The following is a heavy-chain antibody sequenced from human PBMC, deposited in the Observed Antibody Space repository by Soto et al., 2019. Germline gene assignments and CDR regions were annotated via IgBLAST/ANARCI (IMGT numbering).Heavy chain of an antibody. CDR1: GGYITNHY. CDR3: ARNVFGSATTSFDY. J-gene: IGHJ4*02. D-gene: IGHD6-19*01. CDR2: LYYSGTT. Sequence: PSETLSLTCTVSGGYITNHYWGWIRQPPGKGLEWMGNLYYSGTTNYNPSLKSRVTMSVDTSKNQFSLRLTSVTAADTAVYYCARNVFGSATTSFDYSGQGTLVTVSS. V-gene: IGHV4-59*11.